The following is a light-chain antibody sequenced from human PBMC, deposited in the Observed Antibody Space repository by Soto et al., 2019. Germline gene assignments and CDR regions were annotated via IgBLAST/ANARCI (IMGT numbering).Light chain of an antibody. CDR3: QQYGSSPVT. CDR1: QSVSSSY. J-gene: IGKJ2*01. CDR2: GAS. V-gene: IGKV3-20*01. Sequence: EIVLTQSPGTLSLSPGERATLSCRASQSVSSSYLAWYQQKPGQAPRLLIYGASSRATGIPDRFSGSGSGTDFTLTISRLAPEDFAVYYCQQYGSSPVTFGQGTKLEIK.